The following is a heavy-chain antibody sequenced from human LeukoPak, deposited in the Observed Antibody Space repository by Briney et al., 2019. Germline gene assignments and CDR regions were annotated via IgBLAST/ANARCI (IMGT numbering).Heavy chain of an antibody. J-gene: IGHJ3*02. D-gene: IGHD3-10*01. V-gene: IGHV4-59*02. CDR2: IYYSGST. CDR1: GGSVSSHY. CDR3: ARDPELYAFDI. Sequence: PSETLSLTCTFSGGSVSSHYWSWIRQPPGKGLEWIGYIYYSGSTNYNPSLKSRVTISVDTSKNQFSLKLSSVTAADTAVYYCARDPELYAFDIWGQGTMVTVSS.